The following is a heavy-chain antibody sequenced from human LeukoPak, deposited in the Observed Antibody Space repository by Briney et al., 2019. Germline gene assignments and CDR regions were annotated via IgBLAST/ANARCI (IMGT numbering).Heavy chain of an antibody. J-gene: IGHJ4*02. CDR2: IYYSGST. Sequence: SETLSLTCTVSGGSISSSSYYWGWIRQPPGKGLEWIGSIYYSGSTYYNPSLKSRVTISVDTSKNQFSLKLSSVTAADTAVYYCARGSSGYDDYSDYWGQGTLVTVSS. CDR1: GGSISSSSYY. V-gene: IGHV4-39*07. D-gene: IGHD5-12*01. CDR3: ARGSSGYDDYSDY.